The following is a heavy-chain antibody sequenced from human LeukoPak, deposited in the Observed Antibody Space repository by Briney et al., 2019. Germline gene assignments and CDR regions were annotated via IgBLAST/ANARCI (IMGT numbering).Heavy chain of an antibody. V-gene: IGHV1-18*01. CDR2: ISGYNGNT. CDR3: ARGMARITMVRGVIIPGY. J-gene: IGHJ4*02. Sequence: ASVKVSCKASGYTFTSYGISWVRQAPGKGLEWMGWISGYNGNTNYAQKFQGRVTMTRDTSISTAYMELSRLRSDDTAVYYCARGMARITMVRGVIIPGYWGQGTLVTVSS. D-gene: IGHD3-10*01. CDR1: GYTFTSYG.